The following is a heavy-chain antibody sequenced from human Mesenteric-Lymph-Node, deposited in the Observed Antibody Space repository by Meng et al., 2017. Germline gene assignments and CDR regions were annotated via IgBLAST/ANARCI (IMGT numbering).Heavy chain of an antibody. J-gene: IGHJ4*02. CDR1: GGTFSSYA. D-gene: IGHD5-24*01. CDR2: IIPIFGTA. CDR3: ARDRGDGYNSDYFDY. V-gene: IGHV1-69*06. Sequence: SVKVSCKASGGTFSSYAISWVRQAPGQGLEWMGGIIPIFGTANYAQKFQGRVTITADKSTSTAYMELSSLRSEDTAVYYCARDRGDGYNSDYFDYWGQGTLVTVSS.